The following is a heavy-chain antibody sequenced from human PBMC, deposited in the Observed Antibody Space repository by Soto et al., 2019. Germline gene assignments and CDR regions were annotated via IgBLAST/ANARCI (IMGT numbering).Heavy chain of an antibody. Sequence: EVQLLESGGGLVQPGGSLRLSCAASGFTFSSYAMSWVRQAPGKGLEWVSAISGSGGSTYYADSVKGRFTISRDNSKNTRYLPMNSLRAEDTAVYYYAKDYPYYYDSSEYYWGQGTLVTVFS. J-gene: IGHJ4*02. CDR3: AKDYPYYYDSSEYY. CDR1: GFTFSSYA. CDR2: ISGSGGST. D-gene: IGHD3-22*01. V-gene: IGHV3-23*01.